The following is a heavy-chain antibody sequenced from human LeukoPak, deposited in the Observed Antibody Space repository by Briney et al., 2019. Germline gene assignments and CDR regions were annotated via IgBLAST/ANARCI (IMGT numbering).Heavy chain of an antibody. Sequence: ASVKVSCKASGGTFSSYAISWVRQAPGQGLERMGGIISIFGTANYAQKFQGRVTITADESTSTAYMELSSLRSEDTAVYYCARQTYYSAYFDYWGQGTLVTVSS. CDR2: IISIFGTA. CDR1: GGTFSSYA. CDR3: ARQTYYSAYFDY. J-gene: IGHJ4*02. D-gene: IGHD3-10*01. V-gene: IGHV1-69*13.